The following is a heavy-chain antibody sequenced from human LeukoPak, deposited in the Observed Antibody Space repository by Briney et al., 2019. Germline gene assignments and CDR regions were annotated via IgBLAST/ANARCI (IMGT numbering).Heavy chain of an antibody. CDR1: GDSVSSNSAA. V-gene: IGHV6-1*01. CDR2: TYYRSKGYN. Sequence: SQTLSLTCAISGDSVSSNSAAWNWIRQSPSRGLEWLGRTYYRSKGYNDYEVSVKSRIAINPDTSKNQFSLHLNSVTPEDTAVYYCARTTSDWHDYWGQGTLVTVSS. J-gene: IGHJ4*02. CDR3: ARTTSDWHDY. D-gene: IGHD6-19*01.